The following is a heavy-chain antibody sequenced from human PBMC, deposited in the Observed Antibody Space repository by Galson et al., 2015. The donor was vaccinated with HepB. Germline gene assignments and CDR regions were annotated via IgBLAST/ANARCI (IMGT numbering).Heavy chain of an antibody. Sequence: SVKVSCKASGYTFTSYDINWVRQATGQGLEWMGWMNPNSGNTGYAQKFQGRVTMTRNTSISTAYMELSSLRSEDTAVYYCARWSSFDSYDFWSGSLVGYYYYYVMDVWGQGTTVTVSS. CDR2: MNPNSGNT. J-gene: IGHJ6*02. V-gene: IGHV1-8*01. CDR3: ARWSSFDSYDFWSGSLVGYYYYYVMDV. D-gene: IGHD3-3*01. CDR1: GYTFTSYD.